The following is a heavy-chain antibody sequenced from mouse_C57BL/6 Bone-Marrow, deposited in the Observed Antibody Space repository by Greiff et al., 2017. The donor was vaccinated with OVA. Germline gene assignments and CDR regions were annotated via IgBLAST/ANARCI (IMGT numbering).Heavy chain of an antibody. CDR2: IDPENGDT. CDR3: TIYPSYSNYPAWFAY. D-gene: IGHD2-5*01. Sequence: EVMLVESGAELVRPGASVKLSCTASGFNIKDDYMHWVKQRPEQGLEWIGWIDPENGDTEYASKFQGKATITADTSSNTAYLQLSSLTSEDTAVYYCTIYPSYSNYPAWFAYWGQGTLVTVSA. V-gene: IGHV14-4*01. J-gene: IGHJ3*01. CDR1: GFNIKDDY.